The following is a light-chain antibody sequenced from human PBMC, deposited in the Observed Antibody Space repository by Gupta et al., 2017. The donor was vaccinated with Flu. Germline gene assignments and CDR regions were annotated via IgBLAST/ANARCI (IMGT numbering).Light chain of an antibody. CDR2: DVN. V-gene: IGLV2-11*03. CDR3: NSYGAAIF. CDR1: GSDVGAYEY. J-gene: IGLJ2*01. Sequence: GQSVAISCTGTGSDVGAYEYVSWYQQYPGQAPKLIIYDVNKRPSGVPDRFTGSKSGNTASLTISGLQPEDEADYYCNSYGAAIFFGGGTRLTVL.